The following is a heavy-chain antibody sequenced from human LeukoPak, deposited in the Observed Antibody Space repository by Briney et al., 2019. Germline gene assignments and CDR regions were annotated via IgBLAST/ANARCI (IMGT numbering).Heavy chain of an antibody. CDR1: GDTFSRYA. D-gene: IGHD3-22*01. CDR3: ARGQPTYYYDSSGYYYPQAEYFQH. CDR2: IIPVLSTA. Sequence: GASVKVSCKASGDTFSRYAISWVRQAPGQGLEWMGGIIPVLSTANYAQKFQDRVTITADESTSTTYMELSSLKSEDTAVYYCARGQPTYYYDSSGYYYPQAEYFQHWGQGTLVTVSS. J-gene: IGHJ1*01. V-gene: IGHV1-69*13.